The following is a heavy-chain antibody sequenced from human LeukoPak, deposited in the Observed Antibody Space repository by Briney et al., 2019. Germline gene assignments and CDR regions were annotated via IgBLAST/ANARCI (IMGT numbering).Heavy chain of an antibody. Sequence: SETLSLTCAVYGGSFRGYYWSWIPQPPGKGLEWIGEINHSGSTNYNPSLKSRVTISVDTSKNQFSLKLSSVTAADTAVYYCASESYNWFDPWGQGTLVTVSS. CDR1: GGSFRGYY. V-gene: IGHV4-34*01. J-gene: IGHJ5*02. CDR3: ASESYNWFDP. CDR2: INHSGST.